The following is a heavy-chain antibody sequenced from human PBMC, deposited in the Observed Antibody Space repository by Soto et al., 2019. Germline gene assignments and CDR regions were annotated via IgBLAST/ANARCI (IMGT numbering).Heavy chain of an antibody. CDR1: GGTFVSYA. CDR3: ATALVCITTSCTLDY. D-gene: IGHD1-20*01. CDR2: IIPVSGAA. J-gene: IGHJ4*02. Sequence: QVQLVQSGAEVMKPGSSVNVSCKASGGTFVSYAFSWVRQAPGQGLEWMGGIIPVSGAAHYAQKFQGRVTIPADESTSTAYMELSSLSSQDTAVYYCATALVCITTSCTLDYCGQGTRVIVSS. V-gene: IGHV1-69*01.